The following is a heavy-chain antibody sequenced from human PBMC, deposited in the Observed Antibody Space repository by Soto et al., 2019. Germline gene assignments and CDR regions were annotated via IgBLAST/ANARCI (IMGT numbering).Heavy chain of an antibody. J-gene: IGHJ4*02. CDR3: ARGAVMPDS. V-gene: IGHV3-23*01. CDR1: GFTFDSFA. D-gene: IGHD3-16*01. Sequence: EVQLLESGGGLEQPGGSLRLSCAASGFTFDSFAMTWVRQAPGKGLEWVSAISASGGSTFYADSVKGRFTISRDSSKNTLYLQRNSLRAEDSAVYYCARGAVMPDSWGQGTLVTVSS. CDR2: ISASGGST.